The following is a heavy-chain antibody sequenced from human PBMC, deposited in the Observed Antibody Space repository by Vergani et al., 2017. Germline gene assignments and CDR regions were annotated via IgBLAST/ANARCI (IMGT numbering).Heavy chain of an antibody. Sequence: QVQLVQSGAELKKPGASVSVSCKGSSHTFQTYGISWVRQAPGKGLEWMAWIRPYTGHTIYAQKLQDRVTMTADTSTNTAYMELRSLRSDDTAVYFCARVARSNSRVTPTAFDVWGQGTMVTVSS. V-gene: IGHV1-18*01. CDR1: SHTFQTYG. D-gene: IGHD1-7*01. J-gene: IGHJ3*01. CDR2: IRPYTGHT. CDR3: ARVARSNSRVTPTAFDV.